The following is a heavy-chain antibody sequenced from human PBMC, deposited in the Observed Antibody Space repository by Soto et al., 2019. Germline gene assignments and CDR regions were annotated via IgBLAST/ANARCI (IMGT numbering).Heavy chain of an antibody. CDR2: IYYSGST. CDR1: GGSISSYY. D-gene: IGHD6-6*01. Sequence: LSLTCTVSGGSISSYYWSWIRQPPGKGLEWIGYIYYSGSTNYNPSLKSRVTISVDTSKNQFSLKLSSVTAADTAVYYCARENSSSSGLDYYYYYGMDVWGQGTTVTVSS. V-gene: IGHV4-59*01. J-gene: IGHJ6*02. CDR3: ARENSSSSGLDYYYYYGMDV.